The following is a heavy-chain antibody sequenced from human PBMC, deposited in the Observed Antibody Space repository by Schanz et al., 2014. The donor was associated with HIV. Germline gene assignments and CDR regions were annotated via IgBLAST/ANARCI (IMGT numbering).Heavy chain of an antibody. V-gene: IGHV3-48*04. J-gene: IGHJ4*02. CDR2: ISHTSATI. Sequence: VQLVESGGGVVQPGRSLRLSCAASGFSFSSHGMHWVRQAPGQGLEWLSYISHTSATIYYLDSVRGRFTISRDNAKNSVYLQKDNRRVEDTAVYYCAAGGLIGNAGCPYFDVWGQGTQVTVSS. CDR3: AAGGLIGNAGCPYFDV. D-gene: IGHD2-2*01. CDR1: GFSFSSHG.